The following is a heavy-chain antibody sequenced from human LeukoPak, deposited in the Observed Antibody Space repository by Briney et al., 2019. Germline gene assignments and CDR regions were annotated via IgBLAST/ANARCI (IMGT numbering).Heavy chain of an antibody. CDR1: GYSFTSYW. D-gene: IGHD2-21*02. Sequence: GESLKISCKGSGYSFTSYWISWVRQMPGKGLEWMGRIDPSDSYTNYSPSFQGHVTISADKSISTAYLQWSSLKASDTAMYYCARFARNPSRIVVATDDAFDIWGQGTLVTVFS. V-gene: IGHV5-10-1*01. CDR2: IDPSDSYT. CDR3: ARFARNPSRIVVATDDAFDI. J-gene: IGHJ3*02.